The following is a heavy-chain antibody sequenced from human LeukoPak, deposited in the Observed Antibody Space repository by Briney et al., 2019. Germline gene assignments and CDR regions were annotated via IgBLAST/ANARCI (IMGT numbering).Heavy chain of an antibody. D-gene: IGHD4-17*01. CDR1: GFTFSSYA. CDR3: AGDPTVTTWALFDY. J-gene: IGHJ4*02. Sequence: GRSLRLSCAASGFTFSSYAMHWVRQAPGKGLEWVAVISYDGSNKYYADSVKGRFTISRDNSKNTLYLQMNSLRAEDTAVYYCAGDPTVTTWALFDYWGQGTLVTVSS. CDR2: ISYDGSNK. V-gene: IGHV3-30*04.